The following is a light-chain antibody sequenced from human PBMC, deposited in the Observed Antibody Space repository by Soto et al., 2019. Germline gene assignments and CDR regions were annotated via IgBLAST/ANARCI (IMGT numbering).Light chain of an antibody. Sequence: EIVLTQSPGTLSLSPGERATLSCRASQSVSSSYLAWYQQKPGHAPRLLIYDASSRATGIPDRFSGSGSGTDFTLTISRLEPEDFAVYYGQQYGSSPRTFGQGTKVEIK. CDR2: DAS. CDR3: QQYGSSPRT. CDR1: QSVSSSY. J-gene: IGKJ1*01. V-gene: IGKV3-20*01.